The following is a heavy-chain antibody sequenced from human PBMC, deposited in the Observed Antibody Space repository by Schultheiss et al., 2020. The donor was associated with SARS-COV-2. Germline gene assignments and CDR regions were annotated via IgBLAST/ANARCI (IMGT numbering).Heavy chain of an antibody. Sequence: GESLKISCAASGFTFSSYAMHWVRQAPGKGLEWVAVISYDGSNKYYADSVKGRFTISRDNSKNTLYLQMNSLRAEDTAVYYCAKGPYSSSWYGYYYYYGMDVWGQGTTVTVSS. V-gene: IGHV3-30-3*01. CDR1: GFTFSSYA. J-gene: IGHJ6*02. CDR3: AKGPYSSSWYGYYYYYGMDV. CDR2: ISYDGSNK. D-gene: IGHD6-13*01.